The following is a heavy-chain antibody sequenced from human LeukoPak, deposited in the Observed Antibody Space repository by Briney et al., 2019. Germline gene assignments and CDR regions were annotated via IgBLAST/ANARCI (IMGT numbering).Heavy chain of an antibody. D-gene: IGHD4-17*01. V-gene: IGHV3-23*01. CDR3: AKPHMTTVTPGFDY. Sequence: GGSLRLSCEASGFTFSIYTMSWVRQAPGKGLEWVSAISGSGGSTYYADSVKGRFTISRDNSKNTLYLQMNSLRAEDTAVYYCAKPHMTTVTPGFDYWGQGTLVTVSS. J-gene: IGHJ4*02. CDR2: ISGSGGST. CDR1: GFTFSIYT.